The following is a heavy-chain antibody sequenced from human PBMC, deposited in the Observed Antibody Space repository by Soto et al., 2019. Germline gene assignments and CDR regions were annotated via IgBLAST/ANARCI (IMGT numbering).Heavy chain of an antibody. CDR2: IIPILGIA. J-gene: IGHJ4*02. CDR3: AGGKEGLDY. V-gene: IGHV1-69*02. CDR1: GGTFSSYT. Sequence: QVQLVQSGAEVKKPGSSVKVSCKASGGTFSSYTISWVRQAPGQGLEWMGRIIPILGIATYAQKFQGRVTVTPDKSTSTAYMELSSLRSEDTVGYYGAGGKEGLDYWGQGTLVTVSS.